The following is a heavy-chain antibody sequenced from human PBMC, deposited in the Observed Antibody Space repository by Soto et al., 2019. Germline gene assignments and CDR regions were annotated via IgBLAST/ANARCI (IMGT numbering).Heavy chain of an antibody. Sequence: PSETLSLTCAVFGGSFSGYYWSWIRQPPGKGLEWIGEINHRGSTNYNPSLKSRVTISVDTSKNQFSLKLSSVTAADTAVYYCAVGGYCTNGVCYAFDYWGQGTLVTVSS. D-gene: IGHD2-8*01. J-gene: IGHJ4*02. V-gene: IGHV4-34*01. CDR3: AVGGYCTNGVCYAFDY. CDR2: INHRGST. CDR1: GGSFSGYY.